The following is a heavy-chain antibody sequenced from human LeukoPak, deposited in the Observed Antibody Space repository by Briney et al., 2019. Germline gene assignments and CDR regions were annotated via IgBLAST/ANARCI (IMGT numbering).Heavy chain of an antibody. CDR1: GFTFARHS. J-gene: IGHJ4*02. V-gene: IGHV3-48*01. CDR3: AKVGYYDILTGYSYYFDY. CDR2: ISSSSSHI. Sequence: GGSLRLSCVGSGFTFARHSMNWVRQAPGKGLEWISYISSSSSHIYYSDSVKGRFTISRDNAKNSVYLQMNSLRAEDTAVYYCAKVGYYDILTGYSYYFDYWGQGTLVTDSS. D-gene: IGHD3-9*01.